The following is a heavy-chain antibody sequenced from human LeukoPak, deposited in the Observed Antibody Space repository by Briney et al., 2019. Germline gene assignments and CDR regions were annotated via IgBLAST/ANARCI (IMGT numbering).Heavy chain of an antibody. Sequence: SAISGSGGSTYYADSVKGRFTISRDNSKNTLYLQMNSLRAEDTAVYYCAKDPRLYSSYHDYWGQGTLVTVSS. D-gene: IGHD6-19*01. V-gene: IGHV3-23*01. CDR3: AKDPRLYSSYHDY. CDR2: ISGSGGST. J-gene: IGHJ4*02.